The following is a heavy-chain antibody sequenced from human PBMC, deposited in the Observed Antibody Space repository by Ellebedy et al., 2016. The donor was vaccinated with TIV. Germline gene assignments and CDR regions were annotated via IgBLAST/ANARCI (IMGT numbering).Heavy chain of an antibody. CDR2: IYYSGST. V-gene: IGHV4-61*01. J-gene: IGHJ1*01. D-gene: IGHD3-10*01. Sequence: MPSETLSLTCTVSGGSVSSGSYYWSWIRQPPGKGLEWIGYIYYSGSTNYNPSLKSQVTISVDTSKNQFSLKLSSVTAADTAVYYCASGSGRPEHWGQGTLVIVSS. CDR1: GGSVSSGSYY. CDR3: ASGSGRPEH.